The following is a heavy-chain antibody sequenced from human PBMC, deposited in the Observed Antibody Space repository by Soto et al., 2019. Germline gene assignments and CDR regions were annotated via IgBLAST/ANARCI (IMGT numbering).Heavy chain of an antibody. Sequence: SETLSLTCAVSGGPISSGGYSWSWIRQPPGKGLEWIGYIYHSGSTYYNPSLKSRVTISVDRSKNQFSLKLSSVTAADTAVYYCARGYYFDYWGQGTPVTVSS. CDR3: ARGYYFDY. V-gene: IGHV4-30-2*01. CDR1: GGPISSGGYS. J-gene: IGHJ4*02. CDR2: IYHSGST.